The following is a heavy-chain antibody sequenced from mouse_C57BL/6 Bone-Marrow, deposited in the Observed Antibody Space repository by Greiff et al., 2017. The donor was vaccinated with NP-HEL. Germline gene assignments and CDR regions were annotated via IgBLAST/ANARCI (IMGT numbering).Heavy chain of an antibody. CDR3: ARGWLAY. Sequence: EVKLVESGPGLVKPSQSLSLTCSVTGYSITSGYYWNWIRQFPGNKLEWMGYISYDGSNNYNPSLKNRISITRDTSKNQFFLKLNSVTTEDTATYYCARGWLAYWGQGTLVTVSA. V-gene: IGHV3-6*01. J-gene: IGHJ3*01. CDR2: ISYDGSN. CDR1: GYSITSGYY.